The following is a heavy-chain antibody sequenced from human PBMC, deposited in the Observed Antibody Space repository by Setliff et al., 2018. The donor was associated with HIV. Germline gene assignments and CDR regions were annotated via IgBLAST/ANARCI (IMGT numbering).Heavy chain of an antibody. Sequence: ASLKVSCKVSGYILSELSTYWVRQAPGKGLEWMGGFDPENDGTIYAQKFQGRVTMTEDTTTDTAYMELNSLRSDDTAVYFCSTTLRGITVAGLDYWGQGTLVTVSS. CDR1: GYILSELS. CDR3: STTLRGITVAGLDY. V-gene: IGHV1-24*01. CDR2: FDPENDGT. J-gene: IGHJ4*02. D-gene: IGHD6-19*01.